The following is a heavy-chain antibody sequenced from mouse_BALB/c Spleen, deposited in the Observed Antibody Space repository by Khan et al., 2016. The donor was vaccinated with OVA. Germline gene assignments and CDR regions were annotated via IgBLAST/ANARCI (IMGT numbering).Heavy chain of an antibody. Sequence: VQLKESGPELVKPGASVKISCKASGYSFTGYFMNWVMQSHGKSLEWIGRINPHIGETLYNQKFKGKATLTVDESSSTAHMELRSLASEDSAVYYCARTYGSDFDYWSQGTTLTVSS. V-gene: IGHV1-20*02. CDR1: GYSFTGYF. J-gene: IGHJ2*01. CDR3: ARTYGSDFDY. CDR2: INPHIGET. D-gene: IGHD1-1*01.